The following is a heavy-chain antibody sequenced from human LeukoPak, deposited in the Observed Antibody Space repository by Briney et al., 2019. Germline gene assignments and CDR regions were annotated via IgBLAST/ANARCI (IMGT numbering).Heavy chain of an antibody. D-gene: IGHD3-9*01. CDR1: GGSISSYY. V-gene: IGHV4-59*01. J-gene: IGHJ4*02. Sequence: KTSETLSLTCTVSGGSISSYYWSWIRQPPGKGLEWIGYIYYSGSTNYNPSLKSRVTISVDTSKNQFSLKLSSVTAADTAVYYCARLLRYFDLYYFDYWGQGTLVTVSS. CDR2: IYYSGST. CDR3: ARLLRYFDLYYFDY.